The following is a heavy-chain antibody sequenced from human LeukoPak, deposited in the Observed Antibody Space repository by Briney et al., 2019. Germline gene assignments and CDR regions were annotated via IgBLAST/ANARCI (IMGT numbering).Heavy chain of an antibody. CDR3: ARGLPSRLASHYDTSGYYFDY. CDR1: GFTFSSYE. D-gene: IGHD3-22*01. V-gene: IGHV3-48*03. Sequence: PGGSLRLSCAASGFTFSSYEMSWVRQAPGKGLEWVSYISGSGSTIYYADSVKGRFTISRDNDKNSLYLQMNSLRAEDKAVYYCARGLPSRLASHYDTSGYYFDYWGQGTLVPVSS. J-gene: IGHJ4*02. CDR2: ISGSGSTI.